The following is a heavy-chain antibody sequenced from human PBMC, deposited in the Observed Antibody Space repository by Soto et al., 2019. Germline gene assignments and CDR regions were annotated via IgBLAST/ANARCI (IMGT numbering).Heavy chain of an antibody. J-gene: IGHJ4*02. V-gene: IGHV3-66*01. D-gene: IGHD3-10*01. CDR3: ARDPAQNGDGLAY. CDR1: GFTVSSNY. CDR2: IYSGGNT. Sequence: EVQLVESGGGLVQPGGSLRLSCAASGFTVSSNYMSWVRQAPGKGLEWVSVIYSGGNTYYADSVKGRFTISRDNSKNTVYLQMNSLRAEDTAVYYCARDPAQNGDGLAYWGQGTLVTVSS.